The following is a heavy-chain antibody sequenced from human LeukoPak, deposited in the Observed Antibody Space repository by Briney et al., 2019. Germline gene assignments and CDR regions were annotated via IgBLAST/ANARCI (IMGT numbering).Heavy chain of an antibody. CDR3: ARGHDSGYYLKY. Sequence: GGSLRLSCVGSGFNFRTYNMNWVRQAPGKRLEWVSDISGSSSYTDYADSVKGRFTISKDNAKSSVFLQMDSLRAEDTAVYYCARGHDSGYYLKYWGQGTLVTVSS. J-gene: IGHJ4*02. V-gene: IGHV3-21*05. CDR2: ISGSSSYT. D-gene: IGHD3-22*01. CDR1: GFNFRTYN.